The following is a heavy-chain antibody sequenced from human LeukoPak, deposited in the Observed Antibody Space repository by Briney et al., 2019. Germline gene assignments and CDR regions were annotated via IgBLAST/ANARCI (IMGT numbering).Heavy chain of an antibody. J-gene: IGHJ4*02. CDR3: ARVGGFDWLGSSDY. Sequence: PGRSLRLSCAASGFTFDDYAMHWVRQAPGKGLEWVSGISWNSGSIGYADSVKGRFTISRDNAKNSLYLQMNSLRAEDTAVYYCARVGGFDWLGSSDYWGQGTLVTVSS. V-gene: IGHV3-9*01. CDR2: ISWNSGSI. CDR1: GFTFDDYA. D-gene: IGHD3-9*01.